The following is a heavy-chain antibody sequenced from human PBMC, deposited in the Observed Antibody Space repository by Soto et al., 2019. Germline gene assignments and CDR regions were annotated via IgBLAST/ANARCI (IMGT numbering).Heavy chain of an antibody. Sequence: SETLSLTCVGSGGSISSGGYSWSWIRQPPGKGLEWIGYIYHSGSTYYNPSLKSRVTISVDRSKNQFSLKLSSVTAADTAVYYSARSSGVIINPFDYWGQGTLVTVSS. CDR1: GGSISSGGYS. D-gene: IGHD3-10*01. CDR2: IYHSGST. J-gene: IGHJ4*02. V-gene: IGHV4-30-2*01. CDR3: ARSSGVIINPFDY.